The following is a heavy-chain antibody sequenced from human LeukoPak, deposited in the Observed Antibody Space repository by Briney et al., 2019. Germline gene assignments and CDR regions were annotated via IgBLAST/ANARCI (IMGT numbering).Heavy chain of an antibody. D-gene: IGHD6-13*01. Sequence: SETLSLTCTVSGYSISSGYYWGWIRQPPGKGLEWIGSIYHSGSTFYNPSLKSRVTISVDTSKNQFSLKLSSVTAADTAVYYCARDLAAAGPEVDAFDIWGQGTMVTVSS. V-gene: IGHV4-38-2*02. CDR2: IYHSGST. J-gene: IGHJ3*02. CDR1: GYSISSGYY. CDR3: ARDLAAAGPEVDAFDI.